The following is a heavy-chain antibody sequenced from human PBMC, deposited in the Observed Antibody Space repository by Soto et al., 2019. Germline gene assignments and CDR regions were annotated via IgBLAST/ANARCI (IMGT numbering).Heavy chain of an antibody. CDR1: GGSISSGGHY. CDR2: IYDSGST. CDR3: ARGKFDWSIDY. D-gene: IGHD3-9*01. J-gene: IGHJ4*02. V-gene: IGHV4-31*03. Sequence: QVQLQESGPGLVKPSQTLSLMCTVSGGSISSGGHYWYWIRQPPGKGLECIGHIYDSGSTYYSLSLKSRVTMSVGTSKGQFALTLSSVTAADTAVYCCARGKFDWSIDYWGQGTLVTVSS.